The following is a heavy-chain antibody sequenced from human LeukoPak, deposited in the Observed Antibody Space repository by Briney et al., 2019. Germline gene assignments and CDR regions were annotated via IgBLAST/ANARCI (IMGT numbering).Heavy chain of an antibody. D-gene: IGHD6-19*01. V-gene: IGHV4-4*02. CDR2: IYHSGST. J-gene: IGHJ4*02. Sequence: PSETLSLTCAVSGGSISSSNWWSWVRQPPGKGLEWIGEIYHSGSTNYNPSLKSRVTISVDKFKNQFSLKLSSVTAADTAVYYCARRGVSSGWTLDYWGQATLVTVSS. CDR3: ARRGVSSGWTLDY. CDR1: GGSISSSNW.